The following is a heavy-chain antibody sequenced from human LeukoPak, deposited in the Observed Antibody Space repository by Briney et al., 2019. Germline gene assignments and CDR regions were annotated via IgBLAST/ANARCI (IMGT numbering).Heavy chain of an antibody. CDR3: ARDRVVVPAAFDY. J-gene: IGHJ4*02. Sequence: ASVKVSCKASGYTFTGYYMHWVRQAPGQGLEWMGWINPDSGVTNFAQNFQGRVTMTRDTSISTAYMEPSRLRSDDTAVYYCARDRVVVPAAFDYWGQGTLDIVSS. CDR1: GYTFTGYY. D-gene: IGHD2-2*01. V-gene: IGHV1-2*02. CDR2: INPDSGVT.